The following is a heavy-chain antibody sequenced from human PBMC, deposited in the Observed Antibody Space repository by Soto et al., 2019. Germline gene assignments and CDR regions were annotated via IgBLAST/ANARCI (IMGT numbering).Heavy chain of an antibody. D-gene: IGHD3-16*01. V-gene: IGHV4-34*01. CDR2: IYHGLSI. J-gene: IGHJ4*02. Sequence: SSETLSLTCAVYSGSFSGYYWSWIRQPPGKGLEWIGEIYHGLSIVYNPSLKSRVTISGDSSKNQFSLKLSSVTAADTAVYYCARHGGYYFDYWGQGXLVTVYS. CDR3: ARHGGYYFDY. CDR1: SGSFSGYY.